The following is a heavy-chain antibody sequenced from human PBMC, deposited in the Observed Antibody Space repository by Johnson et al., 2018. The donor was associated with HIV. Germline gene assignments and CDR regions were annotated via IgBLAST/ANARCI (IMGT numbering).Heavy chain of an antibody. CDR1: GFTVRSTY. CDR3: TTGAFHAYEM. D-gene: IGHD1-1*01. J-gene: IGHJ3*02. V-gene: IGHV3-66*01. CDR2: IYSGGNT. Sequence: VQLVESGGGLVKPGGSLRLSCAASGFTVRSTYMNWVRQAPGQGLAWVSVIYSGGNTYYTDSVRGRFTISRENSRNTLYLEMNSRRAEYTAVYYCTTGAFHAYEMWCQGAMVTVSS.